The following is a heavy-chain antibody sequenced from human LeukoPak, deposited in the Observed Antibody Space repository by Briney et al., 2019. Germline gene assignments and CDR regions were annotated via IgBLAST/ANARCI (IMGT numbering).Heavy chain of an antibody. J-gene: IGHJ4*02. CDR3: RFGSGRYSFDY. CDR1: GFTFSPLG. V-gene: IGHV3-48*01. CDR2: ISSGTSTT. D-gene: IGHD3-10*01. Sequence: PGGSLRLSCAASGFTFSPLGMNWVRQAPGRGLEWVSYISSGTSTTYYADSVKGRFTISRDNAKNSLYLQMNSLRAEDTAVYYCRFGSGRYSFDYWGQGTLVTVSS.